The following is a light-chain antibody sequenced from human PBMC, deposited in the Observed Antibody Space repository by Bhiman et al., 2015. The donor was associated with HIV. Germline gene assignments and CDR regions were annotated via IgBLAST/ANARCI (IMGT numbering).Light chain of an antibody. V-gene: IGLV2-14*01. Sequence: QSALTQPASVSGSPGQSITLSCTGTSSDVGDYNYVSWYQQHPGKAPKVMIYDVSKRPSGVSNRFSGSKSANTASLTISGLQAEDEADYYCSSYASSSTLVFGGGTQLTVL. CDR3: SSYASSSTLV. CDR2: DVS. CDR1: SSDVGDYNY. J-gene: IGLJ2*01.